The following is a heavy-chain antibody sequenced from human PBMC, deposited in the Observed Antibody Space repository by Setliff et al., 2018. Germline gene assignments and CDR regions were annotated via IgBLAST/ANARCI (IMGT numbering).Heavy chain of an antibody. V-gene: IGHV4-39*07. CDR2: IYSGGST. J-gene: IGHJ5*02. D-gene: IGHD3-3*01. Sequence: PSETLSLTCTVSGGSISSSGYFWGWIRQPPGKGLEWIGNIYSGGSTFYNPSLKSRVTISVDTSKNQFSLKLSSVTAADTAVYYCAGNNAHLEWLFAWFDPWGQGTLVTVSS. CDR1: GGSISSSGYF. CDR3: AGNNAHLEWLFAWFDP.